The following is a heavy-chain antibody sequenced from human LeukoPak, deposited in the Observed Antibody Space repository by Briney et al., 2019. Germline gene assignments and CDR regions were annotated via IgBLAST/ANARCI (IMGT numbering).Heavy chain of an antibody. D-gene: IGHD3-9*01. Sequence: GRSLRLSCAASGFPFSSYGMHWVRQAPGKGLEWVAVIWYDGSNKYYADSVRGRFTISRDNSKNTLYLQMNSLRAEDTAVYYCARDHGLRYFDWASDYWGQGTLVTVSS. J-gene: IGHJ4*02. CDR1: GFPFSSYG. CDR2: IWYDGSNK. CDR3: ARDHGLRYFDWASDY. V-gene: IGHV3-33*01.